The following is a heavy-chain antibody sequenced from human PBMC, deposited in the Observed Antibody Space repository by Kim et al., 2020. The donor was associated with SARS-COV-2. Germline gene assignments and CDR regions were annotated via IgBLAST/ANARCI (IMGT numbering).Heavy chain of an antibody. V-gene: IGHV4-59*01. CDR2: IYYSGST. CDR1: GGSISSYY. D-gene: IGHD3-10*01. CDR3: ARVADYNGSGSYYFDY. J-gene: IGHJ4*01. Sequence: SESLSLTCTVSGGSISSYYWTWIRQPPGKGLEWIGFIYYSGSTNYNPSLKSRVTISVDTSKNQFSLKLSSVTAADTAVYYCARVADYNGSGSYYFDYWG.